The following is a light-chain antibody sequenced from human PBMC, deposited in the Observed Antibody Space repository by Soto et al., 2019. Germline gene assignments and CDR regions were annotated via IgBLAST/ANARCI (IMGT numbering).Light chain of an antibody. V-gene: IGKV3-20*01. Sequence: EIVLTQSPGTLSVSPGERATLSCRASQSVSSSYLAWYQQKPGQAARLLIYGASSRATGIPDRFSGSGSGTDFTLTISRLEPEDFAVYYCQQYGSSPPTFGEGTKVDIK. CDR1: QSVSSSY. CDR2: GAS. J-gene: IGKJ1*01. CDR3: QQYGSSPPT.